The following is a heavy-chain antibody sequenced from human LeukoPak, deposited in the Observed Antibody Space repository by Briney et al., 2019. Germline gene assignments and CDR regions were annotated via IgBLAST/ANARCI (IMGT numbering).Heavy chain of an antibody. V-gene: IGHV4-4*07. CDR2: IDASGRT. CDR3: ARRDSSGYFVY. D-gene: IGHD3-22*01. CDR1: GGSISIYY. Sequence: PSETLSLTCTVSGGSISIYYWNWIRQSAGKELEWIGRIDASGRTEYNPSLKSRVTMSVDTSKNQFSLTLSSVTAADTAVYYCARRDSSGYFVYWGQGTLVTVSS. J-gene: IGHJ4*02.